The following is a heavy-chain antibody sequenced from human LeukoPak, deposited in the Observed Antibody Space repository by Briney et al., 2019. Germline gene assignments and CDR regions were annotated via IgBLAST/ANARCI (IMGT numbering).Heavy chain of an antibody. Sequence: SETLSLTCTVSGGSISNYYWNWSRQTPGKGLEWMGYVYYTGSTNYNPSLKSRVTIPLDTSKNQFSLKLSSVTAADTAVYYCARGYCSGGSCFWFDFWGQGTLVTVSS. V-gene: IGHV4-59*08. CDR1: GGSISNYY. CDR2: VYYTGST. J-gene: IGHJ4*02. CDR3: ARGYCSGGSCFWFDF. D-gene: IGHD2-15*01.